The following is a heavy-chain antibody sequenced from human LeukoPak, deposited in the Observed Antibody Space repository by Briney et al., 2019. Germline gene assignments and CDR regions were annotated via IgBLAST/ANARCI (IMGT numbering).Heavy chain of an antibody. V-gene: IGHV1-69*04. CDR1: GGTFSSYA. Sequence: SVKVSCKAAGGTFSSYAISWVRQAPGQGREWMGRIIPIFGIANYAQKFQGRVTITADKSTSTAYMELSSLRSEDTAVYYCARRIAVAGRVWFDPWGQGTLVTVSS. CDR2: IIPIFGIA. J-gene: IGHJ5*02. D-gene: IGHD6-19*01. CDR3: ARRIAVAGRVWFDP.